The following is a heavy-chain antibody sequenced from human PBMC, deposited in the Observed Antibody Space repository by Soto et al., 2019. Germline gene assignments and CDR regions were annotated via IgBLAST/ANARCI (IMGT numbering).Heavy chain of an antibody. J-gene: IGHJ4*02. D-gene: IGHD1-26*01. CDR1: GGSISSGDYY. CDR2: IYYSGST. CDR3: ARDEGSYLAFDY. Sequence: SETLSLTCTVSGGSISSGDYYWSWIRQPPGKGLEWIGYIYYSGSTYYNPSLKSRVTISVDTSKNQFSLKLSSVTAADTAVYYCARDEGSYLAFDYWGQGTLVTVYS. V-gene: IGHV4-30-4*01.